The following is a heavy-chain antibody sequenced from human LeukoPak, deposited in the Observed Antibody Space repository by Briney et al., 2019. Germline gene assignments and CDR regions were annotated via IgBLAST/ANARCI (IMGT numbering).Heavy chain of an antibody. CDR3: AIENWNGFDY. V-gene: IGHV3-23*01. J-gene: IGHJ4*02. Sequence: GGSLRLSXAASGFTFTSHAMSWVRQAPGKGLEWVSVISGSGGSTYYADSVKGRFTISRDNSKNTLYLQMNSLRAEDTAVYYCAIENWNGFDYWGQGTLVTVSS. CDR2: ISGSGGST. D-gene: IGHD1-1*01. CDR1: GFTFTSHA.